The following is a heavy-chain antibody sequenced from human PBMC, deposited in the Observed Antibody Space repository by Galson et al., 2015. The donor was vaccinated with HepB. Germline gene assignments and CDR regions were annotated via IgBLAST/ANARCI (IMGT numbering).Heavy chain of an antibody. J-gene: IGHJ4*02. CDR2: IYSSGAT. CDR1: GGSVRNGGYY. CDR3: ARVESATSGGFDF. D-gene: IGHD2-15*01. V-gene: IGHV4-31*03. Sequence: TLSLTCTVSGGSVRNGGYYWSWIRQHPGKGLEWIGYIYSSGATYYNPSLKSRLTISLDTSKNLLSLKLNSVTAADTAVYYCARVESATSGGFDFWGQGTLVTVSS.